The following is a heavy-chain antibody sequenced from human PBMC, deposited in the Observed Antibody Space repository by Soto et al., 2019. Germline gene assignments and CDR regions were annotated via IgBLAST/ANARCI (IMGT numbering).Heavy chain of an antibody. J-gene: IGHJ3*02. D-gene: IGHD2-15*01. CDR3: AKDRQVVVVAATPYAFDI. V-gene: IGHV3-23*01. CDR2: ISGSGGST. CDR1: GFTFSSYA. Sequence: GGSLRLSCAASGFTFSSYAMSWVRQAPGKGLEWVSAISGSGGSTYYADSVKGRFTISRDNSKNTLYLQMNSLRAEDTAVYYCAKDRQVVVVAATPYAFDIWGQGTMVTVSS.